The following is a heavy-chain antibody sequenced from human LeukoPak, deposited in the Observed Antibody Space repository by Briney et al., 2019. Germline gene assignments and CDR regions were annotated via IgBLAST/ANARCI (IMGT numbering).Heavy chain of an antibody. CDR3: VKITSVTGGDC. CDR2: ISNNGGSS. CDR1: GFTFSAYA. D-gene: IGHD1-1*01. V-gene: IGHV3-64D*09. J-gene: IGHJ4*02. Sequence: GGSLRLSCSASGFTFSAYAMYWVRQAPGKGLEYVSGISNNGGSSFYADSVKGRFTISRDNSKKKLYLQMSSLRAEDTAVYYCVKITSVTGGDCWGQGTRLTVSS.